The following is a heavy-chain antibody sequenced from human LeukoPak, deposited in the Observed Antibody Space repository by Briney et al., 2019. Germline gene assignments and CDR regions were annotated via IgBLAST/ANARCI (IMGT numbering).Heavy chain of an antibody. Sequence: GGSLRLSCAASGFTFSSYAMSWVRQAPGKGLEWVSAISGSGGSTYYADSVKGRFTISRDNSKNTLYLQMNSLRAEDTAVYYCAKVSHYYDSSGYGYWGQGTLVTVSS. CDR1: GFTFSSYA. CDR3: AKVSHYYDSSGYGY. J-gene: IGHJ4*02. CDR2: ISGSGGST. V-gene: IGHV3-23*01. D-gene: IGHD3-22*01.